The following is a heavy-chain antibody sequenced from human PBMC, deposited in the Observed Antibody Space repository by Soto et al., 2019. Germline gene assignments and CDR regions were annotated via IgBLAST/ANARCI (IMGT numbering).Heavy chain of an antibody. CDR2: MNPNSGNT. CDR3: ARGRKAVNDILPGYYRVGSY. D-gene: IGHD3-9*01. V-gene: IGHV1-8*01. CDR1: GYTFTSYD. Sequence: GAPVKVSCKASGYTFTSYDINWVRQATGQGLEWMGWMNPNSGNTGYAQKFQGRVTMTRNTSISTAYMELSSLRSEDTAVYYCARGRKAVNDILPGYYRVGSYWGQGTLVTVSS. J-gene: IGHJ4*02.